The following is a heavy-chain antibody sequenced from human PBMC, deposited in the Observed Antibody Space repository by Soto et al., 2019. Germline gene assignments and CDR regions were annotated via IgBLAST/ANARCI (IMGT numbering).Heavy chain of an antibody. J-gene: IGHJ1*01. CDR2: IYYSGST. CDR1: GGSISSYY. Sequence: SETLSLTCTVSGGSISSYYWSWIRQPPGKGLEWIGYIYYSGSTNYNPSLKSRVTISVDTSKNQFSLKLSSVTAADTAVYYCARGPYGDYQYFQHWGQGTLVTVS. CDR3: ARGPYGDYQYFQH. D-gene: IGHD4-17*01. V-gene: IGHV4-59*01.